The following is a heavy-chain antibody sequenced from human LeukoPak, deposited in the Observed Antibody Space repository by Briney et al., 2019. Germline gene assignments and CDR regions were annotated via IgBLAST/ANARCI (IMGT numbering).Heavy chain of an antibody. CDR3: ARGYYDSRGQPDYYYYGMDV. Sequence: SVTVSCTASGGTFSSYAISWVRQAPGQGLAWMGRIIPILGIANYAQKFQGRVTITADKSTSTAYMELSSLRSEDTAVYYCARGYYDSRGQPDYYYYGMDVWGQGTTVTVSS. CDR1: GGTFSSYA. J-gene: IGHJ6*02. D-gene: IGHD3-22*01. CDR2: IIPILGIA. V-gene: IGHV1-69*04.